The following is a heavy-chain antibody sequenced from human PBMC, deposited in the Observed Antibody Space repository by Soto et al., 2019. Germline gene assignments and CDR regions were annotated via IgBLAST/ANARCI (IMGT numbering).Heavy chain of an antibody. CDR1: GGSINSYY. V-gene: IGHV4-59*12. J-gene: IGHJ4*02. Sequence: SETLSLTCTVSGGSINSYYWSWIRQPPGKGLEWIGYIYYSGSTNNNPSLKSRVTISVDTSKNQFSLKLRSVTAADTAVYYCSRGLIIWSQYSGASYYFDSWGQGTLVTLSS. CDR2: IYYSGST. CDR3: SRGLIIWSQYSGASYYFDS. D-gene: IGHD3-3*01.